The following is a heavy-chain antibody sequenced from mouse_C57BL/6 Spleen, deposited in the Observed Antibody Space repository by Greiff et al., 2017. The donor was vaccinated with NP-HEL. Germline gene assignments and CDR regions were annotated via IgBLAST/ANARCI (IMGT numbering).Heavy chain of an antibody. CDR2: IWSGGST. CDR1: GFSLTSYG. D-gene: IGHD2-3*01. V-gene: IGHV2-2*01. J-gene: IGHJ2*01. CDR3: ASGYYFYFDY. Sequence: VQLKESGPGLVQPSQSLSITCTVSGFSLTSYGVHWVRQSPGKGLEWLGVIWSGGSTDYNAAFISRLSISKDNSKSQVFFKMNSLQADDTAIYYCASGYYFYFDYWGQGTTLTVSS.